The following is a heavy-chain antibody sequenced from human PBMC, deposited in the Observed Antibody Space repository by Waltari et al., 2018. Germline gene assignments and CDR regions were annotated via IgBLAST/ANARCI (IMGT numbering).Heavy chain of an antibody. CDR3: ARAHSSSWYEDYYYYYMDV. CDR2: IYYRGST. J-gene: IGHJ6*03. V-gene: IGHV4-59*01. D-gene: IGHD6-13*01. CDR1: GGSISSYY. Sequence: QVQLQESGPGLVKPSETLSLTCTVSGGSISSYYWSWIRQPPGKGLEWIGYIYYRGSTNYNPSLKSRVTISVDTSKNQFSLKLSSVTAADTAVYYCARAHSSSWYEDYYYYYMDVWGKGTTVTISS.